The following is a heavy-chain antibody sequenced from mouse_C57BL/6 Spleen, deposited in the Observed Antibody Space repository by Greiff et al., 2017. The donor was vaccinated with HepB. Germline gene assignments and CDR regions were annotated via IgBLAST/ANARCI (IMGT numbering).Heavy chain of an antibody. CDR2: IHPNSGST. CDR3: ARNYDYDGFDY. J-gene: IGHJ2*01. V-gene: IGHV1-64*01. CDR1: GYTFTSYW. D-gene: IGHD2-4*01. Sequence: QVQLQQPGAELVKPGASVQLSCKASGYTFTSYWMHWVKQRPGQGLEWIGMIHPNSGSTNYNEKFKSKATLTVDKSSSTAYMQLSSLTSEDSAVYYCARNYDYDGFDYWGQGTTLTVSS.